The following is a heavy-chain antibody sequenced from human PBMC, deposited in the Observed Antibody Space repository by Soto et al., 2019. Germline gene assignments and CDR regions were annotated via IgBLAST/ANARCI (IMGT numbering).Heavy chain of an antibody. J-gene: IGHJ4*02. CDR1: GYTFTGYY. CDR3: ARGPDIVVVVAATTGFDY. D-gene: IGHD2-15*01. CDR2: INPNSGGT. Sequence: QVQLVQSGAEVKKPGASVKVSCKASGYTFTGYYMHWVRQAPGQGLEWMGWINPNSGGTNYAQKFQGWVTMTRDTSISTAHMELSRLRSDDTAVYYCARGPDIVVVVAATTGFDYWGQGTLVTVSS. V-gene: IGHV1-2*04.